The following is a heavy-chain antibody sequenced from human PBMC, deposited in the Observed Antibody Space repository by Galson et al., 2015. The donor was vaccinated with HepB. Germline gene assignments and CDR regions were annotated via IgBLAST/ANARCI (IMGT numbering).Heavy chain of an antibody. CDR2: ISWNSGSI. Sequence: SLRLSCAASGFTFDDYAMHWVRQAPGKGLEWVSGISWNSGSIGYADSVKGRFTISRDNAKNSLYLQMNSLRAEDTALYYCAKDTNPVYCSSTSCPRGAFDIWGQGTMVTISS. J-gene: IGHJ3*02. CDR1: GFTFDDYA. CDR3: AKDTNPVYCSSTSCPRGAFDI. D-gene: IGHD2-2*01. V-gene: IGHV3-9*01.